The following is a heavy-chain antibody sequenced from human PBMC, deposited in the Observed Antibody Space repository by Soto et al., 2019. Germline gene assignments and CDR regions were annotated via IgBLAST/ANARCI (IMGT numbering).Heavy chain of an antibody. D-gene: IGHD6-13*01. CDR3: GRYTYTSRYSYYGMAV. Sequence: PGGSLRLTCTPSGFTFGDYAMSWFRQAPGKGLEWVGVVRSKAYGGTADYAAAVKGRFDISRDDSKSIAYLQMNSVTTEDTAVSFCGRYTYTSRYSYYGMAVGGHGTTVPV. V-gene: IGHV3-49*03. CDR1: GFTFGDYA. J-gene: IGHJ6*02. CDR2: VRSKAYGGTA.